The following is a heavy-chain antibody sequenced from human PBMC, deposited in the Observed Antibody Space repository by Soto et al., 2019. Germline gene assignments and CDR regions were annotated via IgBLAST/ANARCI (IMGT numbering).Heavy chain of an antibody. CDR1: GYSFTNND. CDR2: MNPGSGDT. CDR3: ARQKDRIAVALDY. Sequence: GASVKVSCKAFGYSFTNNDVSWVRQATGQGLEWMGWMNPGSGDTGYAQKFQGRVTMTRDISIATAYMELSSLRAEDTAVYYCARQKDRIAVALDYWGQGTLVTVSS. D-gene: IGHD6-19*01. J-gene: IGHJ4*02. V-gene: IGHV1-8*01.